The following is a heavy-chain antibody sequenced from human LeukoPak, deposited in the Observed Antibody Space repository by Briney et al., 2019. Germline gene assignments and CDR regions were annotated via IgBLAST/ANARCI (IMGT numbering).Heavy chain of an antibody. J-gene: IGHJ6*03. CDR3: AREGSSWYLYYYYYYMDV. Sequence: PSETLSLTCTVSGGSISSSSYYWGWIRQPPGKGLEWIGSIYYSGSTYYNPSLKSRVTISVDTSKNQFSLKLSSVTAADTAVYYCAREGSSWYLYYYYYYMDVWGKGTTVTVSS. D-gene: IGHD6-13*01. CDR2: IYYSGST. V-gene: IGHV4-39*07. CDR1: GGSISSSSYY.